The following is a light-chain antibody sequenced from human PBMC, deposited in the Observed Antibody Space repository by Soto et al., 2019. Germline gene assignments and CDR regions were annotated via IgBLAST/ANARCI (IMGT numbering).Light chain of an antibody. J-gene: IGKJ5*01. CDR1: QTVSTY. V-gene: IGKV1-9*01. CDR3: QQLNSYPSIT. CDR2: AAS. Sequence: DIEMTQSPSSLSASVGDTVTITCGTSQTVSTYLNWYQQKPGKAPKLLIYAASTLQSGVPSRFSGSGSGTDFTLTISSLQPEDFAAYYCQQLNSYPSITFGQGTRLEIK.